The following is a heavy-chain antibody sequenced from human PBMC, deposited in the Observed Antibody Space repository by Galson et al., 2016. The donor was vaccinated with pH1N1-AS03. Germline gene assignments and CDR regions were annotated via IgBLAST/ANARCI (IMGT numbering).Heavy chain of an antibody. CDR2: INTDSGGT. Sequence: SVKVACKASGYTFAAYYIHWVRQAPRQGLEWKGWINTDSGGTHYAQKFQGRVTMTRDTSISTAYMGLTRLKSNDTAVYFCARVVLGTSGHHSWGQGTLVTVSS. CDR1: GYTFAAYY. CDR3: ARVVLGTSGHHS. D-gene: IGHD2-2*01. J-gene: IGHJ4*02. V-gene: IGHV1-2*02.